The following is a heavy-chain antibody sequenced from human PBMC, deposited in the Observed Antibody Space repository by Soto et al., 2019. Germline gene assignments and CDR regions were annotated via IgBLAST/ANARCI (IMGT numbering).Heavy chain of an antibody. CDR3: ARRYGYAFDI. J-gene: IGHJ3*02. CDR1: GGSISSDY. CDR2: IYYSGST. Sequence: SETLSLTWTVSGGSISSDYWSWIRQPPGKGLEWIGYIYYSGSTNYNPSLKSRVTISVDTSKNQFSLKLSSVTAADTAVYYCARRYGYAFDIWGQGTMVTVSS. D-gene: IGHD4-17*01. V-gene: IGHV4-59*01.